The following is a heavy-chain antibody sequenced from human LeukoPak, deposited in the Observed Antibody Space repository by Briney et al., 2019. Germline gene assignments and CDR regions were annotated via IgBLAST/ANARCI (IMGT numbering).Heavy chain of an antibody. Sequence: GASVKVSCKASGYTFTSYGISWVRQAPGQGLEWMGWISAYNGNTNYAQKLQGRVTMTTDTSTGTAYMELRSLRSDDTAVYYCARSGDFWSALNLGYWGQGTLVTVSS. CDR1: GYTFTSYG. J-gene: IGHJ4*02. CDR3: ARSGDFWSALNLGY. V-gene: IGHV1-18*01. CDR2: ISAYNGNT. D-gene: IGHD3-3*01.